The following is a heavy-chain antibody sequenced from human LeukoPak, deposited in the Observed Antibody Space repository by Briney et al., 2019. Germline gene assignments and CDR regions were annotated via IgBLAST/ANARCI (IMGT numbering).Heavy chain of an antibody. CDR3: ARHRGSSSWPFDY. D-gene: IGHD6-13*01. CDR1: GGPIISHY. V-gene: IGHV4-59*11. CDR2: ISNSGST. J-gene: IGHJ4*02. Sequence: SETLSLTCSVSGGPIISHYWSWIRQPPGKGLEWIGYISNSGSTDYNPSLRSRVTISINTSKSQFYLRLSSVTAADSAVYYCARHRGSSSWPFDYWGQGTLVTVSS.